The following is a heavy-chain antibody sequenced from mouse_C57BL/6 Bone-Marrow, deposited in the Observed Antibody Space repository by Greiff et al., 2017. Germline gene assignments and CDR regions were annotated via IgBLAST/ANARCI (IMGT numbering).Heavy chain of an antibody. D-gene: IGHD1-1*01. CDR2: IDPEDGDT. CDR3: TTGDYYGSSKYYDAMDY. J-gene: IGHJ4*01. CDR1: GFNIKDYY. V-gene: IGHV14-1*01. Sequence: VQLQQSGAELVRPGASVKLSCTASGFNIKDYYMHWVKQRPEQGLEWIGRIDPEDGDTESAPKFQGKATMTADTSTNTAYLQLSSLTSEDTDVYYCTTGDYYGSSKYYDAMDYWGQGTSVTVSS.